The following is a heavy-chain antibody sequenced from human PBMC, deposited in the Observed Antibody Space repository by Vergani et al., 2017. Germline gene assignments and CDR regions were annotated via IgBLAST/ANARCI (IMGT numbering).Heavy chain of an antibody. V-gene: IGHV3-21*01. Sequence: EVHLVESGGGWVKPGGSLTVSCVPSGFNFRDAGFNWVRQAPGKGLEWVSSISSSSSYIYYADSVKGRFTISRDNAKNSLYLQMNSLRAEDTAVYYCTRDIGATTVVGSWGQGTLVTVSS. CDR1: GFNFRDAG. J-gene: IGHJ4*02. CDR2: ISSSSSYI. D-gene: IGHD5-12*01. CDR3: TRDIGATTVVGS.